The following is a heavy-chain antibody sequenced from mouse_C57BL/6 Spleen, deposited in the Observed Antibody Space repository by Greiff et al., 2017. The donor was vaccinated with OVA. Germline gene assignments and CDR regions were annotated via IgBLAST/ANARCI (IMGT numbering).Heavy chain of an antibody. CDR3: AKNWDGVYAMDY. V-gene: IGHV1-26*01. D-gene: IGHD4-1*01. CDR1: GYTFTDYY. Sequence: VQLQQSGPELVKPGASVKISCKASGYTFTDYYMNWVKQSHGKSLEWIGDINPNNGGTSYNQKFKGKATLTVDKSSSTAYMELRSLTSEDSAVYYCAKNWDGVYAMDYWGQGTSVTVSS. CDR2: INPNNGGT. J-gene: IGHJ4*01.